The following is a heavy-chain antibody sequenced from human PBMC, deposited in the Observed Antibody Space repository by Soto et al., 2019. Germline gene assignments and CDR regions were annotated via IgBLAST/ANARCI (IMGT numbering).Heavy chain of an antibody. CDR3: ARDRKTYYDFWSGYLTGY. CDR2: ISSDGSNK. D-gene: IGHD3-3*01. V-gene: IGHV3-30-3*01. J-gene: IGHJ4*02. CDR1: GFTFSDYT. Sequence: QVQLVEYGGGVVQPGKSLRLSCAASGFTFSDYTINWVRQAPGKGLEWVALISSDGSNKYYADSVKGRFTISRDTSRNTLYLQMNSLRAEDTAVYYCARDRKTYYDFWSGYLTGYWGQGTLVTVSS.